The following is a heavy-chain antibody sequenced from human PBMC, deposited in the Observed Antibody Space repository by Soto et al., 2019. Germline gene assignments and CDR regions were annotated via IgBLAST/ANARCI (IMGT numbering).Heavy chain of an antibody. CDR3: ASAPGGKYAFDI. CDR2: IKQDGSEK. Sequence: GGSLRLSCAASGFTFSSYWMTWVRRARGKGLEWVANIKQDGSEKYYVDSVKGRFTISRDNAKNSLYLQMNSLRAEDTAVYYCASAPGGKYAFDIWGQGTMVT. D-gene: IGHD2-8*02. V-gene: IGHV3-7*01. J-gene: IGHJ3*02. CDR1: GFTFSSYW.